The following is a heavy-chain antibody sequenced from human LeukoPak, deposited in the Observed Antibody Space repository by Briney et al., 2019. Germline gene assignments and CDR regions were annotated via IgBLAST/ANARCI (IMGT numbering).Heavy chain of an antibody. Sequence: GGSLRLSCAASGFTFSSYEMNWVRQAPGKGLEWVAFMRPHGGNNYYSDSVKGRFNISRDISKNTLYLQMDSLRPEDTAVYFCAKDQAGTWGLDYWGQGTLVTVSS. D-gene: IGHD3-10*01. CDR3: AKDQAGTWGLDY. CDR1: GFTFSSYE. V-gene: IGHV3-30*02. CDR2: MRPHGGNN. J-gene: IGHJ4*02.